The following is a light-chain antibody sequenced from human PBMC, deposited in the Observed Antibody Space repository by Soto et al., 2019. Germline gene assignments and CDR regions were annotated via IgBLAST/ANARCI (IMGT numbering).Light chain of an antibody. CDR2: DAS. J-gene: IGKJ4*01. CDR1: QSVSSY. Sequence: EIVLTQSPATLSLSPGEIATLSCRASQSVSSYLAWYQQKPGQAHRLLIYDASNRATGIPARFSGSGSGTDFTLTIRSLEPEDFAVYYCQQRSNWPPSLTFGGGTKVELK. V-gene: IGKV3-11*01. CDR3: QQRSNWPPSLT.